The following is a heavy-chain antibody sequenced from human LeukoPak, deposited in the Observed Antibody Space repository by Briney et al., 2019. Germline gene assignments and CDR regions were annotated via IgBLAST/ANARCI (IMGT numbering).Heavy chain of an antibody. Sequence: SETLSLTCTVSGGSINNYYWNWIRQPPGKGLEWIGYIYYSGGTNYNPSLKSRVTISVDTFKNQFSLKLSSVTAADTAVYYCARGRARRWLQLGVCYFDYWGQGTLVTVSS. D-gene: IGHD5-24*01. CDR2: IYYSGGT. V-gene: IGHV4-59*12. CDR3: ARGRARRWLQLGVCYFDY. J-gene: IGHJ4*02. CDR1: GGSINNYY.